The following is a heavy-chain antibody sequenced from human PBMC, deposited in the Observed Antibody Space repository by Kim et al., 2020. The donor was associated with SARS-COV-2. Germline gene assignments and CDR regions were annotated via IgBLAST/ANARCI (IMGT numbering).Heavy chain of an antibody. D-gene: IGHD1-20*01. Sequence: DSVKSRITISSDNAKNSLYLQMNSLRAEDTAVYYCARVAVTGTTEAIDIWGQGTMVTVSS. J-gene: IGHJ3*02. CDR3: ARVAVTGTTEAIDI. V-gene: IGHV3-11*01.